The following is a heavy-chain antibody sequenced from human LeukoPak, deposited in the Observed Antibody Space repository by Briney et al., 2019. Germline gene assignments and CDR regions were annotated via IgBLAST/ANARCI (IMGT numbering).Heavy chain of an antibody. V-gene: IGHV5-51*01. Sequence: GESLKISCKGSGYSVTNYWSGWVRQMPGKGLDWVGIIYPGDSDTRYSPSFQGQVTISADKSISTAYLQWRSLKASEPAIYYCARRSYYNSGSYSGGDFDFWGQGTLVTVSS. J-gene: IGHJ4*02. CDR2: IYPGDSDT. D-gene: IGHD3-10*01. CDR1: GYSVTNYW. CDR3: ARRSYYNSGSYSGGDFDF.